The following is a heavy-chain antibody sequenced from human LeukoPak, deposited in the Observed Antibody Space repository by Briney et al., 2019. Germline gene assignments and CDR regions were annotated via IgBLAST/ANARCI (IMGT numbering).Heavy chain of an antibody. D-gene: IGHD6-13*01. CDR2: ISWNSGSI. Sequence: GGSLRLSCAASGFTFDDYAMHWVRQAPGKGLEWVSGISWNSGSIGYADSVKGRFTISRDNAKNSLYLQMNSLRAEDTAVYYCAKDRGAAAGLLDAFDIWGQGTMVTVSS. CDR1: GFTFDDYA. CDR3: AKDRGAAAGLLDAFDI. V-gene: IGHV3-9*01. J-gene: IGHJ3*02.